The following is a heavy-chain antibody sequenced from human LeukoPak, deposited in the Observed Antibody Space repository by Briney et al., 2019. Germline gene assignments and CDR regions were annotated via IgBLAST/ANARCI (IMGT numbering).Heavy chain of an antibody. CDR3: ARAVAGGVGDY. Sequence: ASVKVSCKASGYTFTGYYMHWVRQAPGQGLEWMGWINPNSGGTNCAQKFQGRVTMTRDTSVSTAYMELSRLRSDDTAVYYCARAVAGGVGDYWGQGTLVTVSS. CDR1: GYTFTGYY. V-gene: IGHV1-2*02. D-gene: IGHD6-19*01. J-gene: IGHJ4*02. CDR2: INPNSGGT.